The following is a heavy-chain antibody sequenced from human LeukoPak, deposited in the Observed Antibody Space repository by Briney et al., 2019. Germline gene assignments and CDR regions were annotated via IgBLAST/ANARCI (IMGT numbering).Heavy chain of an antibody. CDR1: GYTFTGYY. CDR3: ARGLGWDGGTSLGA. J-gene: IGHJ5*02. CDR2: INPNSGDT. Sequence: ASVKVSCKASGYTFTGYYMHWVRQAPGQGLEWMGWINPNSGDTNYAQKFQGRVSMTRDTSISTAYMDMSGLRSDDTALYYCARGLGWDGGTSLGALGQGTPVTVSS. D-gene: IGHD4-23*01. V-gene: IGHV1-2*02.